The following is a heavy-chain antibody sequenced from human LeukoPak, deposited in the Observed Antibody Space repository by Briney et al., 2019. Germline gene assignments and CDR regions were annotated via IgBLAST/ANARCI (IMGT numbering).Heavy chain of an antibody. D-gene: IGHD3-22*01. CDR2: IIPILGIA. Sequence: ASVKVSCKASGGTFSSYAISWVRQAPGQGLEWMGRIIPILGIANYAQKFQGRVTISADKSTSTAYMELSSLRSEDTAVYYCARVVDDSRSDYFDYWGQGTLVTVSS. V-gene: IGHV1-69*04. CDR1: GGTFSSYA. CDR3: ARVVDDSRSDYFDY. J-gene: IGHJ4*02.